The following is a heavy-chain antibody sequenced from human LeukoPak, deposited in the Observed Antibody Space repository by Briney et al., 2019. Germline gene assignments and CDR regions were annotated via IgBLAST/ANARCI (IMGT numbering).Heavy chain of an antibody. D-gene: IGHD3-10*01. CDR3: ARGSGGELLS. V-gene: IGHV3-66*01. CDR1: GFTVSSNY. J-gene: IGHJ4*02. Sequence: GGSLRLSCAASGFTVSSNYMSWVCQAAGKGLEWVSVIYSGGSTYYADSVKGRFTISRDKSKNTLYLQMNSLRAEDTAVYYCARGSGGELLSWGQGTLVTASS. CDR2: IYSGGST.